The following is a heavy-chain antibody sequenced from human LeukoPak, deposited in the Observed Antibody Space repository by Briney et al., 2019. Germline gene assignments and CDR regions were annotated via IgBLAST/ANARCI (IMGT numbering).Heavy chain of an antibody. CDR2: IKQDGDEK. CDR1: GFTFSSYW. D-gene: IGHD2-2*01. V-gene: IGHV3-7*03. Sequence: PGGSLRLSCAASGFTFSSYWMSWVRQAPGKGLEWVANIKQDGDEKCYVDSVKGRFTISRDNAKNSLYLQMNSLRAEDTAVYYCARDRGYCSSINCYRHFDYWGQGTLVTVSS. J-gene: IGHJ4*02. CDR3: ARDRGYCSSINCYRHFDY.